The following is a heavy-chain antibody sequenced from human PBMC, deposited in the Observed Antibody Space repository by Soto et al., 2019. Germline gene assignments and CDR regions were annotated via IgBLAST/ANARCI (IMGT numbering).Heavy chain of an antibody. Sequence: SETLSLTCAVYGGSFSGYYWSWIRQPPGKGLEWIGEINHSGSTNYNPSLKSRVTISVDTSKNQFSLKLSSVTAADTAVYYCARGLPDMRAPYSSWCSYGMDVWGQGTTVTVSS. D-gene: IGHD6-19*01. V-gene: IGHV4-34*01. CDR1: GGSFSGYY. CDR3: ARGLPDMRAPYSSWCSYGMDV. J-gene: IGHJ6*02. CDR2: INHSGST.